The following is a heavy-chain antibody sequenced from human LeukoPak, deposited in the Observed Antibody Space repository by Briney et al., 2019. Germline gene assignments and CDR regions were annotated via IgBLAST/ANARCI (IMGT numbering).Heavy chain of an antibody. CDR1: GFTFGSYA. J-gene: IGHJ4*02. Sequence: PGGSLRLSCAASGFTFGSYAMHWVRQAPGKGLEYVSAISSNGGSTYYANSVKGRFTISRDNSKNTLYLQMGSLRAEDMAVYYCARVTGPRDYWGQGTLVTVSS. V-gene: IGHV3-64*01. CDR3: ARVTGPRDY. CDR2: ISSNGGST.